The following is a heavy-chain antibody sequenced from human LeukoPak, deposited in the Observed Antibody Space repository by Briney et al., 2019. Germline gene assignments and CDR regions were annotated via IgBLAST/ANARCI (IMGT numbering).Heavy chain of an antibody. D-gene: IGHD5-24*01. CDR1: GGTFNSYA. Sequence: GASVKVSCKASGGTFNSYAISWVRQAPGQGLEWMGGIMPLFGTANYAQEFQGRVTLTTDESAPTAYMEVSSLRSEDTAAYYCASGSLGDGYGVGDYYQYMDVWGKGTTVTVSS. V-gene: IGHV1-69*05. CDR2: IMPLFGTA. J-gene: IGHJ6*03. CDR3: ASGSLGDGYGVGDYYQYMDV.